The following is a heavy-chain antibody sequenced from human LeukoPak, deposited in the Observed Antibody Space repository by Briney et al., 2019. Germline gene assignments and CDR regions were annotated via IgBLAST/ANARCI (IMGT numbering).Heavy chain of an antibody. J-gene: IGHJ5*02. CDR1: GYTFTSYG. D-gene: IGHD3-22*01. Sequence: GASVKVSCKASGYTFTSYGISWVRQAPGQGLEWMGWISAYNGNTNYAQKLQGRVTMTTDTSTSTAYMELRSLRSDDTAVYYCARVDIYYDSSGYYSSWFDPWGQGTLVTVSP. V-gene: IGHV1-18*01. CDR2: ISAYNGNT. CDR3: ARVDIYYDSSGYYSSWFDP.